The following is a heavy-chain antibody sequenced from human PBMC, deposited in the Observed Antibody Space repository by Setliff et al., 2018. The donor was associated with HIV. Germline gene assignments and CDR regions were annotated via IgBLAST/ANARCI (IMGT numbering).Heavy chain of an antibody. CDR3: ARDSGVATIRKSALDY. D-gene: IGHD5-12*01. V-gene: IGHV3-7*03. Sequence: PGGSLRLSCVASGFTFSKYWMSWVRQAPGKGLELVASIKEDGSTKYYVDSVKGRFTISRDNAKNSLYLQMNSLRAEDTALYYCARDSGVATIRKSALDYWGQGTLVTVSS. CDR1: GFTFSKYW. J-gene: IGHJ4*02. CDR2: IKEDGSTK.